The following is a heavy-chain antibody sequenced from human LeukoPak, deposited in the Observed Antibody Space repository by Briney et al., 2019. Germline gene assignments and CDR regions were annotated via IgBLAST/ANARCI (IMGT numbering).Heavy chain of an antibody. CDR2: IYTSGST. J-gene: IGHJ6*03. CDR3: ARTPGSGSYGGYYYMDV. D-gene: IGHD3-10*01. V-gene: IGHV4-4*09. CDR1: GGSISSYY. Sequence: SETLSLTCTVSGGSISSYYWIWIRQPPGKGLEGIGYIYTSGSTNYNPALKSRVTISVDTSKNQFSLKLSSVTAADTAVYYCARTPGSGSYGGYYYMDVWGKGTTVTVSS.